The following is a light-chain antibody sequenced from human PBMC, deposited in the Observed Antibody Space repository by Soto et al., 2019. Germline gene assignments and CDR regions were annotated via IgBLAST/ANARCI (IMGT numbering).Light chain of an antibody. Sequence: QSALTQPPSASGSPGQSVTISCTGTSSDVGGYNYVSWYQQHPGKAPKLMIYEVSKRPSGVPDRFSGSKSGNTASLTVSGLQGEDGADYYCSSYAGSNNFVVFGGGTKVTVL. CDR1: SSDVGGYNY. CDR2: EVS. CDR3: SSYAGSNNFVV. J-gene: IGLJ2*01. V-gene: IGLV2-8*01.